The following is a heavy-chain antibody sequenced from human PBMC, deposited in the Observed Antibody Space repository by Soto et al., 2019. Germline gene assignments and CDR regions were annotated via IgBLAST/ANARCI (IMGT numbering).Heavy chain of an antibody. CDR3: ARGPSGDKVDS. V-gene: IGHV4-30-4*01. J-gene: IGHJ4*02. CDR2: IYDGGRT. Sequence: QVQLQESGPGLVKPSQTLSLTCTVSGGSISTVDYWWSWIRQSPDMGLEWIGHIYDGGRTYNNPSLESRVTTSVDTSKSQLSLPLSSVSAADTAVYYCARGPSGDKVDSWGQGTLVTVSS. CDR1: GGSISTVDYW. D-gene: IGHD7-27*01.